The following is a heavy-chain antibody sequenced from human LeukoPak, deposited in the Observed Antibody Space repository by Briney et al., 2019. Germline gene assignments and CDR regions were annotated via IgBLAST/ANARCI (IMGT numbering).Heavy chain of an antibody. CDR2: INHSGST. CDR3: ARGHVLRSY. V-gene: IGHV4-34*01. CDR1: GGSISSYY. J-gene: IGHJ4*02. Sequence: PSETLSLTCTVSGGSISSYYWSWIRQPPGKGLEWIGEINHSGSTNYNPSLKSRVTISVDTSKNQFSLKLSSVTAADTAVYYCARGHVLRSYWGQGTLVTVSS. D-gene: IGHD2-8*01.